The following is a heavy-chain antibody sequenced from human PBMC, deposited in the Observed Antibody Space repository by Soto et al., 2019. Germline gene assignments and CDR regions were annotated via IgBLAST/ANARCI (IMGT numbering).Heavy chain of an antibody. CDR2: INHSGST. CDR1: GGYFIGYY. Sequence: SEPLSLTYAVYGGYFIGYYWSWIRQTTGKGLEWIGEINHSGSTNYNPSLKSRVTISVDTSKNQFSLKLSSVTAADTAVYYCARGRRGIDGDYVGYYYYYMDVWGKGTTVTVSS. D-gene: IGHD4-17*01. V-gene: IGHV4-34*01. CDR3: ARGRRGIDGDYVGYYYYYMDV. J-gene: IGHJ6*03.